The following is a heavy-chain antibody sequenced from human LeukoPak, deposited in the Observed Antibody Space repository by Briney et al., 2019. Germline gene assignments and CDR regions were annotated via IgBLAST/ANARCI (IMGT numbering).Heavy chain of an antibody. Sequence: PWASVKVTCKVSGYTLTELSMHWLRQAPGKGLEWMGGFDPEDGETIYAQKFQGRVTITEDTSTDTAYMELSSPRSEDTAVYYCATSAGGYQLLYNWFDPWGQGTLVTVSS. CDR2: FDPEDGET. V-gene: IGHV1-24*01. D-gene: IGHD2-2*02. CDR1: GYTLTELS. CDR3: ATSAGGYQLLYNWFDP. J-gene: IGHJ5*02.